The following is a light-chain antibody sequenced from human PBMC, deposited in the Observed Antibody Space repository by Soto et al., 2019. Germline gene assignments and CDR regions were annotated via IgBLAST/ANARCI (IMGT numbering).Light chain of an antibody. CDR1: QSVSNF. V-gene: IGKV3-11*01. CDR3: QQHINRLS. J-gene: IGKJ4*01. Sequence: EIVLTQSPATLSLSPGERATLSCRASQSVSNFLAWYQQKPGQAPRLLIYHASNRATGIPARFGGSGSGTDFTLIISTLEPEDFAVYYCQQHINRLSFGGGTKVEIK. CDR2: HAS.